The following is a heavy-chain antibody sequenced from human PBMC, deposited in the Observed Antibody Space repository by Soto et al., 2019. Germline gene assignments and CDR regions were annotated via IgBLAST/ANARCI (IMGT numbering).Heavy chain of an antibody. CDR1: GYTFTTDD. CDR2: MNPNSGDT. Sequence: QVQLVQSGAEVKKPGASVKVSCKATGYTFTTDDINWVRQATGQGLEWMGWMNPNSGDTGYAQKFQGRVTMTRDTSISTAYMELSTLTSEDTAVYYCVRGLEWLRNYWGQGTLVTVSS. J-gene: IGHJ4*02. D-gene: IGHD5-12*01. CDR3: VRGLEWLRNY. V-gene: IGHV1-8*01.